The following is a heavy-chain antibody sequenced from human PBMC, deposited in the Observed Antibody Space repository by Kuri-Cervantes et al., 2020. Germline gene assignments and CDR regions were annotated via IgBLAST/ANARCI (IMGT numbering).Heavy chain of an antibody. CDR1: GFTFSSYG. CDR2: IWYDGSNK. D-gene: IGHD5-12*01. CDR3: AKDMTSGGGYNSYYYYGMDV. V-gene: IGHV3-30*02. Sequence: GGSLRLSCAASGFTFSSYGMHWVRQAPGKGLEWVAVIWYDGSNKYYADSVKGRFTISRDNSKNTLYLQMNSLRAEETAVYYCAKDMTSGGGYNSYYYYGMDVWGQGTTVTVSS. J-gene: IGHJ6*02.